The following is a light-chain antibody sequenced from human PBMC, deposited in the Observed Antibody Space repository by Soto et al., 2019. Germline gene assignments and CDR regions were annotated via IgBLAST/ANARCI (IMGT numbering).Light chain of an antibody. CDR3: CSYAGSWV. CDR1: SSDVGTYNL. V-gene: IGLV2-23*02. J-gene: IGLJ3*02. CDR2: EVS. Sequence: QSALTQPASVSGSPGQSITISCTGISSDVGTYNLVSWYQQHPGKAPKLMIYEVSGRPSGVSNRFSGSQSGKTASLTISGLQAEDEADYYCCSYAGSWVFGGGTKLTVL.